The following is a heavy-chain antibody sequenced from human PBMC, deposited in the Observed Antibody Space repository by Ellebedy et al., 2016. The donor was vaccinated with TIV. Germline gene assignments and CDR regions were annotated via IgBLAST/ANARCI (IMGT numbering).Heavy chain of an antibody. J-gene: IGHJ6*02. Sequence: SETLSLTXAVSGGSISSGGYSWSWIRQPPGKGLEWIGYIYHSGSTYYNPSLKSRVTISVDRSKNQFSLKLSSVTAADTAVYYCTSYDFWSGYSKTYGMDVWGQGTTVTVSS. CDR3: TSYDFWSGYSKTYGMDV. V-gene: IGHV4-30-2*01. CDR1: GGSISSGGYS. D-gene: IGHD3-3*01. CDR2: IYHSGST.